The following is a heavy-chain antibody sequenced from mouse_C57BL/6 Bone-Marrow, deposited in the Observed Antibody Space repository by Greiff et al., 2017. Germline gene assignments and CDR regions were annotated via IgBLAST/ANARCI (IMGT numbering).Heavy chain of an antibody. CDR1: GYTFTSYW. Sequence: VQLQQPGAELVRPGTSVKLSCKASGYTFTSYWMHWVKQRPGQGLEWFGVNDPSDSYTNYNQKFKGKATLTVDTSSSTAYMHHRSMTSEDSAVYYRAREKTFWGQGTLVTVAA. J-gene: IGHJ3*01. CDR2: NDPSDSYT. V-gene: IGHV1-59*01. CDR3: AREKTF.